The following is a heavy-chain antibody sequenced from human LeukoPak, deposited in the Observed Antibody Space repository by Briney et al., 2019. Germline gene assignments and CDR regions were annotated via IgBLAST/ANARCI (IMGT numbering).Heavy chain of an antibody. D-gene: IGHD3-22*01. J-gene: IGHJ4*02. CDR3: ARDLRYDSSGYYSY. V-gene: IGHV3-21*01. Sequence: TGGSLRLSCAASGFTFSSYSMNWVRQAPGKGLEWVSSISSSSSSYIYYADSVKGRFTISRDNAKNSLYLQMNSLRAEDTAVYYCARDLRYDSSGYYSYWGQGTLVTVSS. CDR2: ISSSSSSYI. CDR1: GFTFSSYS.